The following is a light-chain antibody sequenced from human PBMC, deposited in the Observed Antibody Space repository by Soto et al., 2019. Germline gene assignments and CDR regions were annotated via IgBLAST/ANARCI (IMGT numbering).Light chain of an antibody. J-gene: IGKJ1*01. CDR3: QQYNNWPV. CDR1: QSVSSN. Sequence: EFVFTQSPGTLSVSPVERATLSCRASQSVSSNLAWYQQKPGQAPRLLIYAASTRATGIPARFSGSGSGTEFTLTISSLQSEDFAVYYCQQYNNWPVFGQGTKVDIK. V-gene: IGKV3-15*01. CDR2: AAS.